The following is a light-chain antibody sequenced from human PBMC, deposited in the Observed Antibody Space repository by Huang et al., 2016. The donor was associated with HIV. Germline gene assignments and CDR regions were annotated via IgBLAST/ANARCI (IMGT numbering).Light chain of an antibody. V-gene: IGKV4-1*01. Sequence: DIVMTQSPDSLAVPLGERATISCKSSQSVLSSSNTKNYLAWYQQRPGQPPKLLIYWASTRESGLPDRFTGSGSGTDFTLTIGNLQAEDVAVYYCQQYYSAPLTFGGGTRVEIK. CDR1: QSVLSSSNTKNY. CDR3: QQYYSAPLT. CDR2: WAS. J-gene: IGKJ4*01.